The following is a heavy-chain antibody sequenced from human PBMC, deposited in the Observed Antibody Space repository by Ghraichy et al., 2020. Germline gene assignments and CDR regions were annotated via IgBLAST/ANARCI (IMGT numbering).Heavy chain of an antibody. V-gene: IGHV3-30*02. J-gene: IGHJ6*02. Sequence: GESLNISCEASGLRFGSYGMHWVRQAPDKGLEWVAFIWFDGSNQYYGKSVKGRFSISRDNSKNTLYLQMNSLKVEDTAVYYCAKTQSGSEYYYGMDVWGQGTTVIVSS. CDR2: IWFDGSNQ. D-gene: IGHD1-26*01. CDR3: AKTQSGSEYYYGMDV. CDR1: GLRFGSYG.